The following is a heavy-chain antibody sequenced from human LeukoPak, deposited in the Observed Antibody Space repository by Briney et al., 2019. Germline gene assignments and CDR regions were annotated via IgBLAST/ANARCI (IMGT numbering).Heavy chain of an antibody. CDR3: VSQNWLYAFDS. J-gene: IGHJ3*02. CDR1: GLTVNSNY. Sequence: GGSLRLSCVASGLTVNSNYMSWLRQAPGKGLEWVSAIYSGGATYYADSVKGRFTVSRDDSKNTLYLQMYRLRVEDTAMYYCVSQNWLYAFDSWGQGTMVTVSS. CDR2: IYSGGAT. V-gene: IGHV3-53*01. D-gene: IGHD5-12*01.